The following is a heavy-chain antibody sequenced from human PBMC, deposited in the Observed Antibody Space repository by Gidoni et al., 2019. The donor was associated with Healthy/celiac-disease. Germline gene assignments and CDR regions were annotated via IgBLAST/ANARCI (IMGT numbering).Heavy chain of an antibody. CDR2: IGSSGSTI. Sequence: EVQLVESGVGLVQPGGSLRLSCAASGSTFSSYEMNWVRQAPGKGLAWVSYIGSSGSTIYYADSVKGRFTISRDNAKNSLYLQMNSLRAEDTAVYYCARVGGYSYGFDYWGQGTLVTVSS. D-gene: IGHD5-18*01. J-gene: IGHJ4*02. V-gene: IGHV3-48*03. CDR3: ARVGGYSYGFDY. CDR1: GSTFSSYE.